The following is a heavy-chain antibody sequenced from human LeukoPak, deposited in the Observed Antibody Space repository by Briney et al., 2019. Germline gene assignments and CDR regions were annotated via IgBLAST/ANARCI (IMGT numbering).Heavy chain of an antibody. Sequence: SETLSLTCTVSGGSISSYYWSWIRQPAGKGLEWIGRIYTSGSTNYNPSLKSRVTMSVDTSKNQFSLKLSSVTAADTAVYYCARAAYYYGSGSYDSPYYYYYMDVWGKGTTVTISS. D-gene: IGHD3-10*01. J-gene: IGHJ6*03. CDR3: ARAAYYYGSGSYDSPYYYYYMDV. CDR2: IYTSGST. V-gene: IGHV4-4*07. CDR1: GGSISSYY.